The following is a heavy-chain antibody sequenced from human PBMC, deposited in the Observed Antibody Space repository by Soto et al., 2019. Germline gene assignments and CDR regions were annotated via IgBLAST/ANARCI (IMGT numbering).Heavy chain of an antibody. CDR1: GLYFDDFA. D-gene: IGHD3-3*01. Sequence: TVRLSCVGTGLYFDDFAMHWVRQAPGKGLEWVSGITWNSRVLAYADSVKGRFTISRDNARNSLYLQMDSLRDEDTALYYCAIVRYDFWTPYSIHSRGPGTLVTVSS. V-gene: IGHV3-9*01. CDR3: AIVRYDFWTPYSIHS. CDR2: ITWNSRVL. J-gene: IGHJ4*02.